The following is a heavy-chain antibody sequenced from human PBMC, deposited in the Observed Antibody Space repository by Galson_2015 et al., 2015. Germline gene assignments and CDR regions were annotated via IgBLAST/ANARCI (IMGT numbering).Heavy chain of an antibody. V-gene: IGHV3-13*01. CDR3: ARGGLYGDYVRAFDI. D-gene: IGHD4-17*01. CDR2: IGTAGDT. J-gene: IGHJ3*02. CDR1: GFTFSSCD. Sequence: SLRLSCAASGFTFSSCDMHWVRQATGKGLEWVSAIGTAGDTYYPGSVKGRFTISRENAKNSLYLQMNSLRAGDTAVYYCARGGLYGDYVRAFDIWGQGTMVTVSS.